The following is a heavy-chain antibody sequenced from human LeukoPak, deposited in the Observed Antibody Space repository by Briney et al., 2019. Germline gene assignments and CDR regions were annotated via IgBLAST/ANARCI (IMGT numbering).Heavy chain of an antibody. Sequence: GGSLRLSCAASGFTFSSYGMHWVRQAPGKGLEWVAFIRYDGGNKYYADSVKGRFTISRDNSKNTLYLQMNSLRAEDTAVYYCAKDLIVWGKGTTVTISS. CDR2: IRYDGGNK. J-gene: IGHJ6*04. CDR1: GFTFSSYG. V-gene: IGHV3-30*02. CDR3: AKDLIV.